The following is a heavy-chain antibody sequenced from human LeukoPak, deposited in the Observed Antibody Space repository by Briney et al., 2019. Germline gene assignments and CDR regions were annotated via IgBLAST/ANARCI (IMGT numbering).Heavy chain of an antibody. D-gene: IGHD3-16*01. CDR3: ARVSGLGYLDY. V-gene: IGHV3-48*02. Sequence: GGSLRLSCAASGFTLSSYRMNWVRQAPGKGLEWVSYISRSSSTIHYADSVMGRFTISRDNAKSSLDLQMNSLRDEDTAVYYCARVSGLGYLDYWGQGTLVTVSS. CDR1: GFTLSSYR. J-gene: IGHJ4*02. CDR2: ISRSSSTI.